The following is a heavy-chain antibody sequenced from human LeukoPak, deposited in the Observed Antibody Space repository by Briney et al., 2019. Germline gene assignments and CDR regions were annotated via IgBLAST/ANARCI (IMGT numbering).Heavy chain of an antibody. V-gene: IGHV3-15*01. Sequence: GGSLRLSCAASGFTFSNAWMSWVRQAPGKGPEWVGRIKSKTDGGTTDYAAPVKGRFTISRDDSKNTLYLQMNSLKTEDTAVYYCTTDALYAGGAFDIWGQGTMVTVSS. CDR1: GFTFSNAW. CDR2: IKSKTDGGTT. J-gene: IGHJ3*02. CDR3: TTDALYAGGAFDI. D-gene: IGHD5/OR15-5a*01.